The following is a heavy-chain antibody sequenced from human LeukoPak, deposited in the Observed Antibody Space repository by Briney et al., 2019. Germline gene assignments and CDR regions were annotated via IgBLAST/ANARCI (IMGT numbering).Heavy chain of an antibody. D-gene: IGHD3-10*01. CDR1: GGSISSYY. CDR2: IYHSGST. V-gene: IGHV4-59*01. CDR3: ARHEGKGSGSYYSNFDY. Sequence: SETLSLTCTISGGSISSYYWSWIRQTPGKGLEWIGYIYHSGSTNYNPSLKSRVTILEDTSKNQFSLKLSSVTAADTAVYYCARHEGKGSGSYYSNFDYWGQGTLVTVSS. J-gene: IGHJ4*02.